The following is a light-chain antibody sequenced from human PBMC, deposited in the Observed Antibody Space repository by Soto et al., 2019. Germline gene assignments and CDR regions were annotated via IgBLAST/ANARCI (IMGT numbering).Light chain of an antibody. J-gene: IGKJ1*01. V-gene: IGKV2-24*01. CDR2: KTS. CDR3: MQATQLWT. Sequence: DIVMTQTPLSSPVSLGQPASISCRSSQSLVHSDGNTYLSWLHQRPGQPPRLLIYKTSNRFSGVPDRVSGSGAGTDFTLKISRVEAEDVGVYYCMQATQLWTFGQGTKVEI. CDR1: QSLVHSDGNTY.